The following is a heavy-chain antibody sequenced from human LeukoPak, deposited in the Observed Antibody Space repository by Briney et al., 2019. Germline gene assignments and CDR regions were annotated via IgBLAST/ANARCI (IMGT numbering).Heavy chain of an antibody. Sequence: PSESLSLTCTVSGGSISSYHWSWIRQPPGKGLEWIGYIYYSGSTNYNPSLKSRVTISVDTSKNQFSLKLSSVTAADTAVYYCARHSRLDKSSLSWADYWGQGTLVTVSS. J-gene: IGHJ4*02. D-gene: IGHD2-2*03. CDR2: IYYSGST. CDR1: GGSISSYH. V-gene: IGHV4-59*08. CDR3: ARHSRLDKSSLSWADY.